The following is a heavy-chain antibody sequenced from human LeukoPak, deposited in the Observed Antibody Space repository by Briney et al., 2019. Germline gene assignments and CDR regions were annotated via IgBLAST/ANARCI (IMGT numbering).Heavy chain of an antibody. CDR1: GFTFSSYS. D-gene: IGHD1-26*01. Sequence: GSLRLSCAASGFTFSSYSLNWVRQAPGKGLEWVSSISSSSSYIYYADSVKGRFTISRDNAKNSLYLQMNSLRAEDTAVYYCARDIEKWELLPPDYWGQGTLVTVSS. J-gene: IGHJ4*02. CDR2: ISSSSSYI. CDR3: ARDIEKWELLPPDY. V-gene: IGHV3-21*01.